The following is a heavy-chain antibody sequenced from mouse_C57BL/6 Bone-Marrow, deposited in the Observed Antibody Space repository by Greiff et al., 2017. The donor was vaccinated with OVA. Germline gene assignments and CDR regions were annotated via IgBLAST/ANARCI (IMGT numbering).Heavy chain of an antibody. CDR3: VNYGGAMDY. CDR1: GYTFTSYW. J-gene: IGHJ4*01. D-gene: IGHD1-1*01. Sequence: VQLQQPGTELVKPGASVKLSCKASGYTFTSYWITWVKQGPGQGLGWIGNINPGMGGTNYNEKFKSKAPLTLDKSSSTAYMQLNDLASEDSAVYCCVNYGGAMDYWGQGTSVTVSS. CDR2: INPGMGGT. V-gene: IGHV1-53*01.